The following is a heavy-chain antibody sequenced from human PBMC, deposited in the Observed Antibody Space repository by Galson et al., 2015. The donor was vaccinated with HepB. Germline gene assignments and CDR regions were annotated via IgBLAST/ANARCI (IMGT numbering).Heavy chain of an antibody. CDR2: INTGKGNA. V-gene: IGHV1-3*04. Sequence: SVKVSCKASGYNFTTSAMHWVRQAPGQSFEYMAWINTGKGNAKYSKKFQGRVTITRDTSATTGYLELTSLTYEDTAVYFCTKETTWAWGRGTLVTASS. CDR1: GYNFTTSA. CDR3: TKETTWA. J-gene: IGHJ5*01. D-gene: IGHD1-14*01.